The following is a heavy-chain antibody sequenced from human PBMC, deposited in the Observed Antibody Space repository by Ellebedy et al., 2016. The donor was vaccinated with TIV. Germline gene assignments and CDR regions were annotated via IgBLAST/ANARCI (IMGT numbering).Heavy chain of an antibody. CDR3: AITISDYEPLSGRGEY. J-gene: IGHJ4*01. Sequence: LSLTXXASGFTFHNFAVGWVRQAAGKGLEWISLISGNGLDTFYAASLKGRFTISRDNAKNSVSLLMNTLRAEDTAVYFCAITISDYEPLSGRGEYWGHGTLVTVSS. CDR2: ISGNGLDT. V-gene: IGHV3-23*01. CDR1: GFTFHNFA. D-gene: IGHD5/OR15-5a*01.